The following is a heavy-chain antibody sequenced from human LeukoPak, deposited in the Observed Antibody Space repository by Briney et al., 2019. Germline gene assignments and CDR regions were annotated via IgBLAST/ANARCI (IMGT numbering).Heavy chain of an antibody. D-gene: IGHD3-22*01. CDR2: INPNSGGT. J-gene: IGHJ6*03. Sequence: ASVKVSCKASGYTFTGYFIHWVRQAPGQGLEWMGWINPNSGGTNYAQKFQGRVTMTRDTSISTAYMELSRLRSDDTAVYYCAREDSSGYTYYYYMDVWGKGTTVTVSS. CDR3: AREDSSGYTYYYYMDV. CDR1: GYTFTGYF. V-gene: IGHV1-2*02.